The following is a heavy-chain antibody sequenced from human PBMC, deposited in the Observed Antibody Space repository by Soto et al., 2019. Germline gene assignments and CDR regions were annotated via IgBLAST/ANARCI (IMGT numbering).Heavy chain of an antibody. V-gene: IGHV4-34*01. Sequence: QVQLQQWGAGLLKPSETLSLTCAVYGGSFSGYYWSWIRQPPGKGLEWIGEINHSGSTNYNPSLKSRVTISVDTSKNQFSLKLSSVTAADTAVYYCARVLPSDTAMNYWGQGTLVTVSS. D-gene: IGHD5-18*01. CDR2: INHSGST. CDR1: GGSFSGYY. CDR3: ARVLPSDTAMNY. J-gene: IGHJ4*02.